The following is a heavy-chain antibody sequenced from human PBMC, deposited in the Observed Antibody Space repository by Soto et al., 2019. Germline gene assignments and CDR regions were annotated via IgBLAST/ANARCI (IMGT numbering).Heavy chain of an antibody. CDR1: GFTFSSYA. D-gene: IGHD3-22*01. CDR3: AKDHYDSSPYYYYGMDV. Sequence: GSLRLSCAASGFTFSSYAMSWVRQAPGKGLEWVSAISGSGGSTYYADSVKGRFTISRDNSKNTLYLQMNSLRAEDTAVYYCAKDHYDSSPYYYYGMDVWGQGTTVTVSS. CDR2: ISGSGGST. J-gene: IGHJ6*02. V-gene: IGHV3-23*01.